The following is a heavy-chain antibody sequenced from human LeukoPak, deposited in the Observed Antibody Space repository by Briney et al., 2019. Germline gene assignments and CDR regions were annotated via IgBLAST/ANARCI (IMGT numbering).Heavy chain of an antibody. D-gene: IGHD2-15*01. CDR2: IYHSGST. Sequence: PSETLSLTCAVSGYSISSGYYWGWIRQPPGKGLEWIGSIYHSGSTYYNPSLKSRVTISVDTSKNQFSLKLSSVTAADTAVYYCARCAANYYFDYWGQGTLVTVSP. V-gene: IGHV4-38-2*01. J-gene: IGHJ4*02. CDR3: ARCAANYYFDY. CDR1: GYSISSGYY.